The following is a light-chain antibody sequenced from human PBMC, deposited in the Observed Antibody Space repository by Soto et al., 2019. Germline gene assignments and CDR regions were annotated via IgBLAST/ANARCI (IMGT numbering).Light chain of an antibody. CDR2: RNN. J-gene: IGLJ1*01. CDR3: AAWDDSLSGYV. V-gene: IGLV1-47*01. CDR1: SSNIGGYY. Sequence: QSVLTQPSSASGTPGQRVTISCSGSSSNIGGYYVSWYQQLPGTAPKVLIYRNNQRPSGVPDRFSGSKSGTSASLAISGLRSDDEADYYCAAWDDSLSGYVFGTGTKLTVL.